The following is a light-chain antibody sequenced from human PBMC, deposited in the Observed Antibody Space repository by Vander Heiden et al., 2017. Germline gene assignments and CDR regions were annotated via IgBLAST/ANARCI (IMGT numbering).Light chain of an antibody. V-gene: IGLV2-14*03. CDR3: SSYTSSSTVI. CDR2: DVA. J-gene: IGLJ2*01. Sequence: QSALTQPASVSGSPGQSITISCTGTSSDVGTYNYVSWYQHHPDKAPKLMIYDVANRPAGVSIRFSGSKSGNTASLTISGLQAEDEGDYYCSSYTSSSTVIFGGGTKLTVL. CDR1: SSDVGTYNY.